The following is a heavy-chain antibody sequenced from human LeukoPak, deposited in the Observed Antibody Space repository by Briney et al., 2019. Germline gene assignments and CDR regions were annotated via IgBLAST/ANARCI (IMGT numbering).Heavy chain of an antibody. CDR1: GGSISSYY. CDR2: IHYSGRT. J-gene: IGHJ6*02. Sequence: SETLSLTCTVSGGSISSYYWSWTRQPPGKGLEWIGYIHYSGRTIYNPSLKSRVTISADTSKNQFSLKLSSVTAADTAVYYCARVLGYCTSTSCSDYYYYGMDVWGQGTTVVVSS. D-gene: IGHD2-2*01. CDR3: ARVLGYCTSTSCSDYYYYGMDV. V-gene: IGHV4-59*01.